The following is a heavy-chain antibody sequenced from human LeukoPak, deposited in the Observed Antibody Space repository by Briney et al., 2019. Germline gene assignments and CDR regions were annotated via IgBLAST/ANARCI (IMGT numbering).Heavy chain of an antibody. Sequence: SESLSLTSVVPGGSTSSDIHHWSWVRQPAGKGMEWLARIYGSGKATYNPSLKTPVTISVDTSKNRFSLNLTSVTPSDTPVYYCARGVLIINWFDHWGRGTLVTVSS. V-gene: IGHV4-61*02. CDR2: IYGSGKA. J-gene: IGHJ5*02. D-gene: IGHD3-16*01. CDR3: ARGVLIINWFDH. CDR1: GGSTSSDIHH.